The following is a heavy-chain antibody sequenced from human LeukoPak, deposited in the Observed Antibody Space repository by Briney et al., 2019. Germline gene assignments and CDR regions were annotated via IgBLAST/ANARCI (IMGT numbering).Heavy chain of an antibody. D-gene: IGHD4-17*01. CDR3: AKDPNGDYVGAFDF. CDR2: IFASGGDT. CDR1: GLTFSNYA. Sequence: GGSLRLSCAASGLTFSNYAMMWVRQAPGKGLEWVSAIFASGGDTRYADSVRGRFTITRDNSRNTLFLQMNSLTADDTAVYYCAKDPNGDYVGAFDFWGQGTMVTVSS. V-gene: IGHV3-23*01. J-gene: IGHJ3*01.